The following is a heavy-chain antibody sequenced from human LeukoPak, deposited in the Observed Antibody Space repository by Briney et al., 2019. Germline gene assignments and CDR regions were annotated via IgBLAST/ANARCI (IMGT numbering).Heavy chain of an antibody. CDR3: AELGITMIGGV. CDR1: GFTFSSYE. J-gene: IGHJ6*04. Sequence: PGGSLTLSCAASGFTFSSYEMNWVRQAPGKGLEWVSYIRSSVSTIYYADSVKGRFTISRDNAKNSLYLQMNSLRAEDTVVYYCAELGITMIGGVWGKGTTVTISS. D-gene: IGHD3-10*02. CDR2: IRSSVSTI. V-gene: IGHV3-48*03.